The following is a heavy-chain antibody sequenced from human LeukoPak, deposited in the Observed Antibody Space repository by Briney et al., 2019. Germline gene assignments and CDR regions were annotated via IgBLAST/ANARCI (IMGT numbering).Heavy chain of an antibody. Sequence: GGSLRLSCAASGFTFSSYSMNWVRQAPGEGLEWVSYISGSSNAIYYADSVKGRFTISRDTAKNSLYLQMNSLRDEDSAVYYCARGYCSSSSCAFDYWGQGTLVTVSS. CDR1: GFTFSSYS. D-gene: IGHD2-2*01. J-gene: IGHJ4*02. CDR2: ISGSSNAI. V-gene: IGHV3-48*02. CDR3: ARGYCSSSSCAFDY.